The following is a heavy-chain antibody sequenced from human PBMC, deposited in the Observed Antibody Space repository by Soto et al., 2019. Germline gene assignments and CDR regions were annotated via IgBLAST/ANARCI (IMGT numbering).Heavy chain of an antibody. CDR1: GFTFSSYS. CDR3: ARDIVVVPTRGVYYYYGMDV. V-gene: IGHV3-48*02. J-gene: IGHJ6*02. D-gene: IGHD2-2*01. Sequence: GGSLRLSCAASGFTFSSYSMNWVRQAPGKGLEWVSYISSSSSTIYYADSVKGRFTISRDNAKNSLYLQMNSLRDEDTAVYYCARDIVVVPTRGVYYYYGMDVWGQGTTVTVSS. CDR2: ISSSSSTI.